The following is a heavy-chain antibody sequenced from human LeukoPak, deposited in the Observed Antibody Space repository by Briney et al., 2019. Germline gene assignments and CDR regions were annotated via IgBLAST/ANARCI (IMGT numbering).Heavy chain of an antibody. Sequence: ASVKVSCKASGYTFTSYGISWVRQAPGQGLEWMGWINPNSGGTNYAQKFQGRVTMTRDTSISTAYMELSRLRSDDTAVYYCAREGENNAFDIWGQGTMVTVSS. CDR3: AREGENNAFDI. J-gene: IGHJ3*02. CDR2: INPNSGGT. V-gene: IGHV1-2*02. D-gene: IGHD3-16*01. CDR1: GYTFTSYG.